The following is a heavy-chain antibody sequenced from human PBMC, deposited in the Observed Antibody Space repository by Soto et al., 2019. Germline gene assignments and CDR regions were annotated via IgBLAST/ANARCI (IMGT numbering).Heavy chain of an antibody. Sequence: QVQLQASGPGLVKPSGTLSLTCAVSSGSIRRSNWWSWVRQPPGKGLEWIGEISHSGSTNYTPSLKSRVTISVDKSKNQFTLKLNSVPAADKAVYYWASRSGYYWYFDLWGRGALVTVCS. J-gene: IGHJ2*01. V-gene: IGHV4-4*02. D-gene: IGHD6-25*01. CDR3: ASRSGYYWYFDL. CDR1: SGSIRRSNW. CDR2: ISHSGST.